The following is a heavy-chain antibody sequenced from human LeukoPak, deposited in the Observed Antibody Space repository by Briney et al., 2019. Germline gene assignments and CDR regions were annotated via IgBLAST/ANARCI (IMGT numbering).Heavy chain of an antibody. CDR1: GYTFTDYY. Sequence: ASVKVSCKASGYTFTDYYLHWVRQAPGQGLEWMGWINPNSGGTNYAQKFQGRVTMTRDTSISTVYMELSRLSSDDTAVYYCARDGRYNLNYADYWGQGTLVTVSS. D-gene: IGHD1-20*01. V-gene: IGHV1-2*02. CDR3: ARDGRYNLNYADY. J-gene: IGHJ4*02. CDR2: INPNSGGT.